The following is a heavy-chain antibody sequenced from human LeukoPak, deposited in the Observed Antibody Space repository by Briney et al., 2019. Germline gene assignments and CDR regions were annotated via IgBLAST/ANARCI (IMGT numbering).Heavy chain of an antibody. CDR3: ASSRIDDAFDI. D-gene: IGHD2-15*01. J-gene: IGHJ3*02. Sequence: GGSLRLSCAASGFTVSSTYMNWVRQAPGKGLEWVSVIYTGGGTYYADSVKGRFTFSRDTYKNTLYLQMNSLRAEDTAVYYCASSRIDDAFDIWGQGTMVTVSS. CDR2: IYTGGGT. V-gene: IGHV3-53*01. CDR1: GFTVSSTY.